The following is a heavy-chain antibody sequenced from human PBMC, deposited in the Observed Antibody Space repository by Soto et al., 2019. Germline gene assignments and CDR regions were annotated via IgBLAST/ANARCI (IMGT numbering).Heavy chain of an antibody. V-gene: IGHV1-2*04. J-gene: IGHJ5*02. Sequence: ASVKVSCKASGYTFTGYYMHWGRQAPGQGLDWMGWINPNSGGTNYAQKFQGWVTMTRDTSISTAYMEPSRLRSDDTAVYYCARGSSPENYDFWSGSLGGPWGQGTLVTVSS. CDR1: GYTFTGYY. CDR3: ARGSSPENYDFWSGSLGGP. CDR2: INPNSGGT. D-gene: IGHD3-3*01.